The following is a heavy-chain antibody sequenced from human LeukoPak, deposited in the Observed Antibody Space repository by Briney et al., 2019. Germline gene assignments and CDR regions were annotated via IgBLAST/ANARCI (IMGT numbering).Heavy chain of an antibody. CDR1: GYTFTNYG. CDR2: IIPIFGTA. V-gene: IGHV1-69*13. J-gene: IGHJ5*02. CDR3: ASQEETHA. Sequence: SVKVSCKASGYTFTNYGFSWVRQAPGQGLEWMGGIIPIFGTANYAQKFQGRVTITADESTSTAYMELSSLRSEDTAVYYCASQEETHAWGQGTLVTVSS.